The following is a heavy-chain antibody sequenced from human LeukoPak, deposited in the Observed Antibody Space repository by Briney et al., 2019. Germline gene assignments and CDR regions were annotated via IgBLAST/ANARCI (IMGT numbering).Heavy chain of an antibody. Sequence: GGSLRLSCAASGFTFSSYWMHWVRHAPGKGLVWVSRINSDGSSTSYADSVKGRFTISRDNAKNTLYLQMNSLRAEDTAVYYCARRLAAAGPIDYWGQGTLVTVSS. CDR3: ARRLAAAGPIDY. V-gene: IGHV3-74*01. CDR1: GFTFSSYW. J-gene: IGHJ4*02. CDR2: INSDGSST. D-gene: IGHD6-13*01.